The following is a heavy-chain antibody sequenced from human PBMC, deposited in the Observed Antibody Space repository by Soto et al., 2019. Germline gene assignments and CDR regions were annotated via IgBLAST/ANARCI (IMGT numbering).Heavy chain of an antibody. CDR3: AHRVLRTVFGLVTTTAIYFDF. D-gene: IGHD3-3*01. CDR1: GFSLTTSGVG. V-gene: IGHV2-5*02. J-gene: IGHJ4*02. Sequence: QITLNESGPTPVKPRQTLTLTCTFSGFSLTTSGVGVGWIRQSPGKAPEWLALIYWDDDKRYSPSLKSRLTITKYTSKNLVVLTMADLDPADTATYYCAHRVLRTVFGLVTTTAIYFDFWGQGTPVAVSS. CDR2: IYWDDDK.